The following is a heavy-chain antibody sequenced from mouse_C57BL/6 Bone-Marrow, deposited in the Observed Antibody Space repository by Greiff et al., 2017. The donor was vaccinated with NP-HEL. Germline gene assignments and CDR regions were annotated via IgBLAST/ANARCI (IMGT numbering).Heavy chain of an antibody. CDR3: ARVPYGSSLAWFAY. CDR1: GFTFSDYG. D-gene: IGHD1-1*01. Sequence: EVKLVESGGGLVKPGGSLKLSCAASGFTFSDYGMHWVRQAPEKGLEWVAYISRGSSTIYYADTVKGRFTISRDNAKNTLFLQMTSLRSEDTAMYYCARVPYGSSLAWFAYWGQGTLVTVSA. CDR2: ISRGSSTI. V-gene: IGHV5-17*01. J-gene: IGHJ3*01.